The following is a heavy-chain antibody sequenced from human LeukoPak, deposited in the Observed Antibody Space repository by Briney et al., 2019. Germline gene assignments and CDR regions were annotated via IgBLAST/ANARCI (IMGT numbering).Heavy chain of an antibody. CDR3: AKGDGAVAGSGAFDI. D-gene: IGHD6-19*01. J-gene: IGHJ3*02. CDR1: GFTFDDYA. CDR2: ISWNSGSI. V-gene: IGHV3-9*03. Sequence: PGGSLRLSCAASGFTFDDYAMHWVRQAPGKGLEWVSGISWNSGSIGYADSVKGRFTISRDNAKNSLYLQMNSLRAEDMALYYCAKGDGAVAGSGAFDIWGQGTMVTVSS.